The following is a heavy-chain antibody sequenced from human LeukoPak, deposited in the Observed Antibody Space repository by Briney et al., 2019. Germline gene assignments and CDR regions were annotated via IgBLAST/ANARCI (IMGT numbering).Heavy chain of an antibody. CDR1: GFTFSSYS. CDR2: ISSSSSYI. V-gene: IGHV3-21*04. Sequence: PGGSLRLSCAASGFTFSSYSMNWVRQAPGKGLEWVSSISSSSSYIYYADSVKGRFTISRDNAKNSLYLQMNSLRAEDTAVYYCAKEPREYCSSTSCPNWFDSWGQGTLVTVSS. CDR3: AKEPREYCSSTSCPNWFDS. J-gene: IGHJ5*01. D-gene: IGHD2-2*01.